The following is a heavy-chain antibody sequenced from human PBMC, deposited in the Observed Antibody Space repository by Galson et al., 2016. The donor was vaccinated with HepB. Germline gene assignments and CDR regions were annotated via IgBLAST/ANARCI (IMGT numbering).Heavy chain of an antibody. V-gene: IGHV1-2*02. CDR1: GDSFTDYY. CDR2: INPDSGDT. D-gene: IGHD6-19*01. Sequence: SVKVSCKASGDSFTDYYIHWLRQAPGQGLEWMGWINPDSGDTNYAQKFQGRVTMTRDTSISTAYMELSSPRSDDTAIYYCARRAVAGSKGIFDYWGQGTLVTVSS. CDR3: ARRAVAGSKGIFDY. J-gene: IGHJ4*02.